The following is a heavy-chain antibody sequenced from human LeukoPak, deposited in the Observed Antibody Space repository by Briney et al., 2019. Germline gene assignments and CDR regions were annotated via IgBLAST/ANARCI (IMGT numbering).Heavy chain of an antibody. V-gene: IGHV1-2*02. D-gene: IGHD3-22*01. CDR2: INPNSGGT. Sequence: ASVKVSCKASGYTFTGYYMHWVRQAPGQGLEWMGWINPNSGGTNYAQKFQGRVTMTRDTSISTAYMELSRLRSDDTAVYYCAREAYDSSGLVNAFDIWGQGTMVTVSS. CDR3: AREAYDSSGLVNAFDI. CDR1: GYTFTGYY. J-gene: IGHJ3*02.